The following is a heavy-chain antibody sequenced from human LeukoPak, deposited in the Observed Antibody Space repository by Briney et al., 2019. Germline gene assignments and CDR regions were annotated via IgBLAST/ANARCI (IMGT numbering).Heavy chain of an antibody. V-gene: IGHV3-30*02. CDR3: ASWWELLH. D-gene: IGHD1-26*01. Sequence: GGSLRLSCTVSGLTFKNSGMHWVRQAPGKGLEWVAFIQYDEIKKFYGDSVKGRFTISRDNSKNSLSLQMNNLRPEDTAVYYCASWWELLHWGQGTLVTVSS. CDR2: IQYDEIKK. CDR1: GLTFKNSG. J-gene: IGHJ4*02.